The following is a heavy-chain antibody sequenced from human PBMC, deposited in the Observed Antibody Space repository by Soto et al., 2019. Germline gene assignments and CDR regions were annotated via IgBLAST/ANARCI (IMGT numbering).Heavy chain of an antibody. D-gene: IGHD1-26*01. V-gene: IGHV4-39*01. J-gene: IGHJ4*02. CDR1: GGSISSSTYY. CDR3: ARHPSGSHPPGFAT. CDR2: IYDGGSS. Sequence: QLQLQESGPGLVKPSETLSLTCTVSGGSISSSTYYWGWVRQPPGKGLEWIASIYDGGSSHYHPSLKSRPTISVDTSKTRFPLKLASMPPADTAVYSGARHPSGSHPPGFATGGRGPLATVSS.